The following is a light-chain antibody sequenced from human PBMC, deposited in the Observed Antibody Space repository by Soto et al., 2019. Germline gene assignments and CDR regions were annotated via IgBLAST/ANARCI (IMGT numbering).Light chain of an antibody. J-gene: IGLJ2*01. V-gene: IGLV1-47*02. Sequence: VLTQPPSASGTPGQKVFISCSGSSSNIGGTNYAYWYQQLPGAAPKLLMHSNNLRPSGVPERISGSKFGTAASLAISGLRSEDEAVYCCASWDDRLGAVIFGGGTKLTVL. CDR3: ASWDDRLGAVI. CDR1: SSNIGGTNY. CDR2: SNN.